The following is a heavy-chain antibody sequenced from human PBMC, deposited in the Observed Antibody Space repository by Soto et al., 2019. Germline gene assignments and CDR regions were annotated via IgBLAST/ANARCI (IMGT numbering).Heavy chain of an antibody. Sequence: ASVKVSCKASGGTFSSYAISWVRQAPGQGLEWMGGIIPIFGTANYAQKFQGRVTITADESTTTAYMELSSLRSEDTAVYFCASIDPDKAVGEDYYFDYWGQGTLVTVSS. CDR2: IIPIFGTA. D-gene: IGHD1-26*01. CDR1: GGTFSSYA. J-gene: IGHJ4*02. V-gene: IGHV1-69*13. CDR3: ASIDPDKAVGEDYYFDY.